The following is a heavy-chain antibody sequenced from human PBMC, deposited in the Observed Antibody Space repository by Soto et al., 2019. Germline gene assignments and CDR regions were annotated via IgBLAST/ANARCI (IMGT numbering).Heavy chain of an antibody. CDR3: ARRWSGSRQGFDP. CDR1: GGSISSGDYY. J-gene: IGHJ5*02. Sequence: QVQLQESGPGLVKPSQTLSLTCTVSGGSISSGDYYWSWIRQHPGKGLEWIGYIYYSGSTYYNPSRTSRVTMSVDPSKNQFPLKLSSVTAADTAVYYCARRWSGSRQGFDPWGQGTLVTVSS. V-gene: IGHV4-31*03. D-gene: IGHD3-3*01. CDR2: IYYSGST.